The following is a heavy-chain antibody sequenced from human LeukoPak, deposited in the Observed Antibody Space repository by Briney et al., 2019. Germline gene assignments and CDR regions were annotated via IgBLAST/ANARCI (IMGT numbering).Heavy chain of an antibody. CDR2: ISGSGGTT. V-gene: IGHV3-23*01. CDR1: GFTFSSYG. J-gene: IGHJ4*02. D-gene: IGHD1-26*01. Sequence: GGSLRLSCAASGFTFSSYGMSWARQAPGKGLEWVSVISGSGGTTYYADSVRGRFTITRDNSENTLYLQMNSLRAEDTAVYHCAKGGGSYYYYFDYWGQGTLVTVSA. CDR3: AKGGGSYYYYFDY.